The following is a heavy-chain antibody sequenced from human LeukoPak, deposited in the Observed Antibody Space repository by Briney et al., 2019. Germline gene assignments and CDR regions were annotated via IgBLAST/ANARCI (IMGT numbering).Heavy chain of an antibody. V-gene: IGHV4-31*03. CDR2: IYYSGST. J-gene: IGHJ4*02. D-gene: IGHD2/OR15-2a*01. Sequence: NPSETLSLTCTVSGGSISSGGYYWSWIRQHPGKGLEWIGYIYYSGSTYYNPSLKSRVTISVDTSKNQFSLKLSSVTAADTAVYYRARGQNKCLGHWGQGTLVTVSS. CDR1: GGSISSGGYY. CDR3: ARGQNKCLGH.